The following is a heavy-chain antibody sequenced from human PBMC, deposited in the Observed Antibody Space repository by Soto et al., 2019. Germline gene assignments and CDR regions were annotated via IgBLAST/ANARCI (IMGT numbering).Heavy chain of an antibody. CDR1: CGSSSSYY. CDR3: ARDGNSKKMVRVYYYYGMDV. Sequence: XETLSVNRPCSCGSSSSYYVSLIPQPAGKGLEWIGRIYTSGSNNYNPSLKSRVTMSVDTSKNQFSLKLSSVTAADTAVYYCARDGNSKKMVRVYYYYGMDVWGQGTTVTVSS. D-gene: IGHD3-10*01. V-gene: IGHV4-4*07. CDR2: IYTSGSN. J-gene: IGHJ6*02.